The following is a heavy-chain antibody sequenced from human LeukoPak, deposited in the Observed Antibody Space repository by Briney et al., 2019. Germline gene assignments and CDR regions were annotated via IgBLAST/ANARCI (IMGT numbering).Heavy chain of an antibody. CDR1: GYTFTSND. D-gene: IGHD3-22*01. CDR3: AREPGYYDSSGYYPLGSFDY. Sequence: ASVKVSCKASGYTFTSNDINWVRQATGQGLEWMGWMNPNSGNTGYAQKFQGRVAMTRNTSISTAYMELSSLRSEDTAVYYCAREPGYYDSSGYYPLGSFDYWGQGTLVTVSS. J-gene: IGHJ4*02. V-gene: IGHV1-8*01. CDR2: MNPNSGNT.